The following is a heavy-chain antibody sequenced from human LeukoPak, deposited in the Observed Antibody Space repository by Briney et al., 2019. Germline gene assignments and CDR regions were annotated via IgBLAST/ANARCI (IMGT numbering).Heavy chain of an antibody. Sequence: SETLSLTCTVSGDSISSYFWSWIRQPPGKGLEWIGYIYYSGSTNYNPSLKSRVTISVDTSKNQFSLKLSSVTAADTAVYYCARAGTAMVPDSWGQGTLVTVSS. CDR1: GDSISSYF. CDR3: ARAGTAMVPDS. V-gene: IGHV4-59*01. J-gene: IGHJ4*02. D-gene: IGHD5-18*01. CDR2: IYYSGST.